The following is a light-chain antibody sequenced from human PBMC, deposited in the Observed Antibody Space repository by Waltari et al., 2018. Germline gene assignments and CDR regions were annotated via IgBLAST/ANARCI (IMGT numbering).Light chain of an antibody. CDR3: QQYNRWPPIT. CDR2: DAS. V-gene: IGKV3-15*01. Sequence: EVVMTQSPATLSVLAGESATLSCRASQTVSSHLAWYQQRPGQAPRLLIFDASTRAPSVPARFSGSGSGTEFTLTIRSLQSEDSAVYYCQQYNRWPPITFGQGTRLENK. J-gene: IGKJ5*01. CDR1: QTVSSH.